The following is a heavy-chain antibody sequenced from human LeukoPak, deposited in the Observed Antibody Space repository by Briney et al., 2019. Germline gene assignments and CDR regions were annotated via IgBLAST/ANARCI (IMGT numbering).Heavy chain of an antibody. CDR3: AREDDFHLRSGSGGSWSQGY. Sequence: ASVEVSCKASGGTFSSYAISWVRQAPGQGLEWMGRIIPILGIANYAQKFQGRVTITADKSTSTAYMELSSLRSEDTAVYYCAREDDFHLRSGSGGSWSQGYWGQGTLVTVSS. D-gene: IGHD2-15*01. CDR1: GGTFSSYA. V-gene: IGHV1-69*04. CDR2: IIPILGIA. J-gene: IGHJ4*02.